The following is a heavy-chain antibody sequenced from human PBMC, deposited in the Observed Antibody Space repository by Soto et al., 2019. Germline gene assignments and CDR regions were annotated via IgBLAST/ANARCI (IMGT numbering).Heavy chain of an antibody. CDR1: GGSISSSSYY. J-gene: IGHJ6*02. CDR2: IYYSGST. Sequence: QLQLQESGPGLVKPSETLSHTCTVSGGSISSSSYYWGWIRQPPGKGLEWIGSIYYSGSTYYNPSLKSRVTISVDTSKNQFSLKLSSVTAADTAVYYCASQQLVHYYYGMDVWGQGTTVTVSS. V-gene: IGHV4-39*01. CDR3: ASQQLVHYYYGMDV. D-gene: IGHD6-13*01.